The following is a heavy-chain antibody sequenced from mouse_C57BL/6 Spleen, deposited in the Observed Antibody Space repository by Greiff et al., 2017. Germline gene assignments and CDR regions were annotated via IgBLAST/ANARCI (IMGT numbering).Heavy chain of an antibody. Sequence: EVNVVESGGGLVKPGGSLKLSCAASGFTFSSYAMSWVRQTPEKRLEWVATISDGGSYTYYPDNVKGRFTISRDNAKNNLYLQMSHLKSEDTAMYYCAREGDGGSSYHWYFDVWGTGTTVTVSS. D-gene: IGHD1-1*01. J-gene: IGHJ1*03. CDR3: AREGDGGSSYHWYFDV. CDR2: ISDGGSYT. CDR1: GFTFSSYA. V-gene: IGHV5-4*01.